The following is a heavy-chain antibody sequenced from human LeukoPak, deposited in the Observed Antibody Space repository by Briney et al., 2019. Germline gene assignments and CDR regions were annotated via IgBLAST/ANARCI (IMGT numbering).Heavy chain of an antibody. CDR2: IIPIFGTA. V-gene: IGHV1-69*06. CDR1: GGTFSSYA. J-gene: IGHJ4*02. D-gene: IGHD2-15*01. CDR3: ARDPEIYCSGGSCIDY. Sequence: SVKVSCKASGGTFSSYAISWVRQAPGQGLEWMGGIIPIFGTASYAQKFQGRVTITADKSTSTAYMELSSLRSEDTAVYYCARDPEIYCSGGSCIDYWGQGTLVTVSS.